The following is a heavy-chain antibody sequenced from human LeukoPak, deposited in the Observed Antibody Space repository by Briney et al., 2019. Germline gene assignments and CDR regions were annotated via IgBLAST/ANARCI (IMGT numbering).Heavy chain of an antibody. CDR2: ITSSNSYI. CDR3: TRDQNFCDSGRGFDP. CDR1: GFTFNTYS. J-gene: IGHJ5*02. D-gene: IGHD3-10*01. Sequence: GGALRLSCAASGFTFNTYSMNLVRQAPGEGLEWVSSITSSNSYIYYADSVRGRFTISRDNANNSLYLQMNSLRAEDTAIYYCTRDQNFCDSGRGFDPWGQGTLVTVSS. V-gene: IGHV3-21*01.